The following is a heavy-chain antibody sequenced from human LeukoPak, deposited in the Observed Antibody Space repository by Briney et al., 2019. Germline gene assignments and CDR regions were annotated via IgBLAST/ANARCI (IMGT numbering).Heavy chain of an antibody. CDR1: GFTFNSYG. D-gene: IGHD5-18*01. Sequence: PGGSLRLSCAASGFTFNSYGISWVRQAPGKGPEWVSAISGSGGSTYYADSVKGRFTISRDNSKNTLYLQMSSLRAEDTAVYYCARDTKRSRARWENLGFDPWGQGTLVTVSS. V-gene: IGHV3-23*01. CDR2: ISGSGGST. CDR3: ARDTKRSRARWENLGFDP. J-gene: IGHJ5*02.